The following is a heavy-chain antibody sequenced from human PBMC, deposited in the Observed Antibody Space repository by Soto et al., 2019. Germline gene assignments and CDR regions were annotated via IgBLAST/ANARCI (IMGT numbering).Heavy chain of an antibody. J-gene: IGHJ3*02. CDR1: GFTFSSYA. CDR3: ARGPHYDSGGYVVFGI. D-gene: IGHD3-22*01. Sequence: QVRLVESGGGVVQPGRSLRLSCAASGFTFSSYAMHWVRQAPGKGLEWVADIWYDGSNKYYADSVKGRFTISTDNSKNTLYLQMNSLRDEDTAIYSCARGPHYDSGGYVVFGIWGQGTMVTVSS. V-gene: IGHV3-33*01. CDR2: IWYDGSNK.